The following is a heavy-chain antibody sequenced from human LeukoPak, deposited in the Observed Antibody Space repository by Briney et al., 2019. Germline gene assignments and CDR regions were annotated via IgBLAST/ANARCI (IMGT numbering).Heavy chain of an antibody. CDR2: IYPGDSDT. CDR1: GYSFTSYW. Sequence: GESLKISCKGSGYSFTSYWTGWVRQMPGKGLEWMGFIYPGDSDTRYSTSFQGQVTFSSAKSIRTAYRIWSSLNAADTALYSIARSSGSFSGWRYDAFDIWGQGTMATVSS. J-gene: IGHJ3*02. CDR3: ARSSGSFSGWRYDAFDI. D-gene: IGHD6-19*01. V-gene: IGHV5-51*01.